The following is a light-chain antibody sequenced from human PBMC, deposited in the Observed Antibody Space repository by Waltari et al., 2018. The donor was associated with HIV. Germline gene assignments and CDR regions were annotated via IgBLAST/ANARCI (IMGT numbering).Light chain of an antibody. J-gene: IGKJ4*01. Sequence: EIVLTQSPATLSLSPGERATLSCRASQRVSSYLAWYQPKPGQAPRLLIYDASNWATGITARFSGSGSGTDFTLTISSLEPEDFAVYVCQQRSNWPLTFGGGTKVEIK. V-gene: IGKV3-11*01. CDR1: QRVSSY. CDR3: QQRSNWPLT. CDR2: DAS.